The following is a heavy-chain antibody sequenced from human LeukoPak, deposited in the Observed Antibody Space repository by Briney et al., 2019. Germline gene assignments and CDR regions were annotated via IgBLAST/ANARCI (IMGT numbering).Heavy chain of an antibody. CDR1: GFTFSDSA. CDR3: ARVRDYSSSWYGAFEH. Sequence: GGSLRLSCAASGFTFSDSAMHWVRQAPGKELEWVAVISHGGKNKYYADSVKGRFTISRDNSENTLYVQVNNLRPEDTAVYYCARVRDYSSSWYGAFEHWGQGTLVTVSS. D-gene: IGHD6-13*01. J-gene: IGHJ4*02. V-gene: IGHV3-30*04. CDR2: ISHGGKNK.